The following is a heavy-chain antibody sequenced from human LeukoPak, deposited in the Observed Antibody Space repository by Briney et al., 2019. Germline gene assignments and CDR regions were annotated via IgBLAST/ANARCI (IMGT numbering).Heavy chain of an antibody. Sequence: KPSQPLSLTCTVSGGSISSGGYYWSWIRQHPGKGLEWIGYIYYSGSTYYNPSLKSRVTISVDTSKNQCSLKLSSVTAADTAVYYCARDGYSSYDILTGYQNPNAFDIWGQGTMVTVSS. CDR3: ARDGYSSYDILTGYQNPNAFDI. CDR1: GGSISSGGYY. CDR2: IYYSGST. V-gene: IGHV4-31*03. J-gene: IGHJ3*02. D-gene: IGHD3-9*01.